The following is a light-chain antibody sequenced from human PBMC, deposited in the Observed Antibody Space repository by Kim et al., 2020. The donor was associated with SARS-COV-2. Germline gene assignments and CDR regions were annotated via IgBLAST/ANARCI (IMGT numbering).Light chain of an antibody. CDR3: SSYAGSNNFVV. CDR2: EVS. Sequence: SVTISCTGTSRDVGGYNYVSWYQQHPGKAPKLMIYEVSKRPSGVPDRFSGSKSGNTASLTVSGLQAEDEADYYCSSYAGSNNFVVFGGGTQLTVL. CDR1: SRDVGGYNY. J-gene: IGLJ2*01. V-gene: IGLV2-8*01.